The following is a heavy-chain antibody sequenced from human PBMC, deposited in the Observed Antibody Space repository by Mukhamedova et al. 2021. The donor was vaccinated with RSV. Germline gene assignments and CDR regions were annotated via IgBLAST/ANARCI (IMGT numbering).Heavy chain of an antibody. Sequence: EWMGRIIPILGIANYAQKFQGRVTITADKSTSTAYMELSSLRSEDTAVYYCARDLDYYDSSGPPYYFDYWGQGTLVTVS. V-gene: IGHV1-69*04. J-gene: IGHJ4*02. CDR3: ARDLDYYDSSGPPYYFDY. D-gene: IGHD3-22*01. CDR2: IIPILGIA.